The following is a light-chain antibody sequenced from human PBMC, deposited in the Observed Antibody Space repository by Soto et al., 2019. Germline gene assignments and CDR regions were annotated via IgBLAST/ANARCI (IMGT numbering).Light chain of an antibody. J-gene: IGLJ1*01. CDR2: NVI. CDR3: RSYAGRYPFV. V-gene: IGLV2-11*01. Sequence: QSVLTQPRSVSGSPGQSVTISCTGTSSDVGGYNFVSWYQHHPGKAPKLMIYNVIQRPSGVPDRFSASKSGNTASLTISGLRAEDGANYYSRSYAGRYPFVFGTGP. CDR1: SSDVGGYNF.